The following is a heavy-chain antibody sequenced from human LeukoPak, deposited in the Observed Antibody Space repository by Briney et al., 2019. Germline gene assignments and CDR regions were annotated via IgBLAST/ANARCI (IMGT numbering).Heavy chain of an antibody. CDR2: IYYSGST. J-gene: IGHJ4*02. CDR1: GGSISSYY. Sequence: KPSETLSLTCTVSGGSISSYYWSWIRQPPGKGLEWIGYIYYSGSTNYNPSLKSRVTVSVDTSKNQFSLNLTSLTAADTAVYYCAKGHSDFGTGFDLWGQGTLVTVS. V-gene: IGHV4-59*01. CDR3: AKGHSDFGTGFDL. D-gene: IGHD4-17*01.